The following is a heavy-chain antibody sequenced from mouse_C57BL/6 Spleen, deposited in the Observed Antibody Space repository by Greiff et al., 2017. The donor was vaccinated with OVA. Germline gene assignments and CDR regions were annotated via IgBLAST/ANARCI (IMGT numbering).Heavy chain of an antibody. CDR3: ARFYYGHYYAMDY. D-gene: IGHD2-1*01. CDR2: IYPGSGST. J-gene: IGHJ4*01. CDR1: GYTFTSYW. Sequence: QVQLQQPGAELVKPGASVKMSCKASGYTFTSYWITWVKQRPGQGLEWIGDIYPGSGSTNYNEKFKSKATLTVDTSSSTAYMQLSSLTSEDSAVYYCARFYYGHYYAMDYWGQGTSVTVSS. V-gene: IGHV1-55*01.